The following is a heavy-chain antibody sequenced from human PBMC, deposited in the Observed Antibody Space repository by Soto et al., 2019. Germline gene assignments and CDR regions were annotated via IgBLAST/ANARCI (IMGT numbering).Heavy chain of an antibody. V-gene: IGHV4-34*01. CDR1: GGSFSGYY. D-gene: IGHD5-12*01. J-gene: IGHJ4*02. CDR2: INHSGST. CDR3: ARGRMISGYERRVVGGDY. Sequence: QVQLQQWGAGLLKPSETLSLTCAVYGGSFSGYYWSWIRQPPGKGLEWIGEINHSGSTNYNPSLKSRVTISVDTSKNQFSLKLSSVTAADTAVYYCARGRMISGYERRVVGGDYWGQGTLVTVSS.